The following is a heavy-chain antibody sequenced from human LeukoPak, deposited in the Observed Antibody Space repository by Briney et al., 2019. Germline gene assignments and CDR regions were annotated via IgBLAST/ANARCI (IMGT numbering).Heavy chain of an antibody. D-gene: IGHD2-2*01. CDR1: GFTFGDYA. J-gene: IGHJ6*02. CDR2: IRSKAYGGTT. V-gene: IGHV3-49*04. Sequence: GGSLRLSCTASGFTFGDYAMSWVRQAPGKGLEWVGFIRSKAYGGTTEYAASVKGRFTISRDDSKSIAYLQMNSLKTEDTAVYYCTRVPCYWASTSCKVSAYGMDVWGQGTTVTVSS. CDR3: TRVPCYWASTSCKVSAYGMDV.